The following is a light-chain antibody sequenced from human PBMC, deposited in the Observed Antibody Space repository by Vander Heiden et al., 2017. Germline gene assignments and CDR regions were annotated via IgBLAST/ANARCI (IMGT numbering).Light chain of an antibody. CDR3: HQYNNWPPEYT. J-gene: IGKJ2*01. CDR2: GAS. V-gene: IGKV3-15*01. Sequence: EIVMTQSPATLSVSPGEGATLSCRASQNVSTNLAWYQQKPGQAPRLLIYGASIRATDIPARFSGSGSGTEFTLTISSLQSEDFAVYYCHQYNNWPPEYTFGQGTKLEIK. CDR1: QNVSTN.